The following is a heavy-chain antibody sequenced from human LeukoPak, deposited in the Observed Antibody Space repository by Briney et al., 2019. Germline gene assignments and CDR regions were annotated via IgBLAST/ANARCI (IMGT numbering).Heavy chain of an antibody. V-gene: IGHV3-9*01. CDR2: ISWNSGSI. CDR1: GFTFDDYA. Sequence: PGRSLRLSCAASGFTFDDYALHWVRQAPGKGLEWVSGISWNSGSIGYADSVKGRFTISRDNSKNTLYLQMNSLRAEDTAVYYCARDGRRVVWDYWGQGTLVTVSS. J-gene: IGHJ4*02. CDR3: ARDGRRVVWDY. D-gene: IGHD2-15*01.